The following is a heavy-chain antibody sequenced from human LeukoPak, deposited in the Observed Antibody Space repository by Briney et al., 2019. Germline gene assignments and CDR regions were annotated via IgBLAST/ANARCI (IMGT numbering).Heavy chain of an antibody. Sequence: GGSLRLSCAASGFTFSSYWMHWVRQAPGKGLVWVSRINSDGSSTSYADSVKGRFTISRDNAKNTLYLQMNSLRAEDTAVYYCARVMAGTILGRDYYYYYGMDVWGQGTTVTVSS. D-gene: IGHD6-19*01. V-gene: IGHV3-74*01. J-gene: IGHJ6*02. CDR1: GFTFSSYW. CDR3: ARVMAGTILGRDYYYYYGMDV. CDR2: INSDGSST.